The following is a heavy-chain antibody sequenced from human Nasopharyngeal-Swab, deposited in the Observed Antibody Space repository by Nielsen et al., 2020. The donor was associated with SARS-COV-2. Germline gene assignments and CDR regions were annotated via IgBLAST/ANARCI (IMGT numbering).Heavy chain of an antibody. J-gene: IGHJ3*02. D-gene: IGHD3-22*01. Sequence: TLSLTCTVSGGSISSGGYYWSWIRQHPGKGLEWIGYIYYSGSTYYNPSLKSRVTISVDTSKNQFSLKLSSVTAADTAVYYCARARVTMIVVVDAFDIWGQGTMVTVSS. CDR3: ARARVTMIVVVDAFDI. CDR1: GGSISSGGYY. CDR2: IYYSGST. V-gene: IGHV4-31*03.